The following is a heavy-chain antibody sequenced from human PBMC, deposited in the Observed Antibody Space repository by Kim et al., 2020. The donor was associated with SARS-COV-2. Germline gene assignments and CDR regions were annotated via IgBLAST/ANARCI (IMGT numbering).Heavy chain of an antibody. CDR1: GFTFDDYA. Sequence: GGSLRLSCAASGFTFDDYAMHWVRQAPGKGLEWVSGISWNSGSIGYADSVKGRFTISRDNAKNSLYLQMNSLRAEDTALYYCAKDEGYSGYDGFGYWGQGTLVTVSS. CDR3: AKDEGYSGYDGFGY. CDR2: ISWNSGSI. V-gene: IGHV3-9*01. J-gene: IGHJ4*02. D-gene: IGHD5-12*01.